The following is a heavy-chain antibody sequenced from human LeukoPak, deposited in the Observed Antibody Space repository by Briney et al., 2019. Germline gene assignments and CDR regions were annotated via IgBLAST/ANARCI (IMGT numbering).Heavy chain of an antibody. Sequence: SETLSLTCTVSGGSISSYYWSWIRQPPGKGLEWIGRIYTSGSTNYNPSLKSRVTMSVDTSKNQFSLKLSSVTAADMAVYYCARDGREYSSGWLDYFDYWGQGTLVTVSS. V-gene: IGHV4-4*07. CDR3: ARDGREYSSGWLDYFDY. J-gene: IGHJ4*02. CDR2: IYTSGST. CDR1: GGSISSYY. D-gene: IGHD6-19*01.